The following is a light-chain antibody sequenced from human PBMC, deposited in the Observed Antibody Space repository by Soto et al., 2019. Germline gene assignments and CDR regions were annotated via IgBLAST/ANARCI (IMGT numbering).Light chain of an antibody. J-gene: IGLJ1*01. CDR2: TTS. CDR3: VLYMGRGIWV. V-gene: IGLV8-61*01. Sequence: QTVVTQEPSFSVSPGSTVTLTCGLTSGSVSSSYYPSWYQQTPGQSPRTLSYTTSIRSSGVPDRFSGSILGNKAALTITGAQAEDESDYYCVLYMGRGIWVVGTGTKLTVL. CDR1: SGSVSSSYY.